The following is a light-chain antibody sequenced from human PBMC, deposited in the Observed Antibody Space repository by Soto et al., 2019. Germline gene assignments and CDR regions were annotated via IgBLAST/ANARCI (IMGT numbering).Light chain of an antibody. CDR3: CSYAGSKMVL. Sequence: QSVLTQPRSVSGSPGQSVSISCPGTSSDVGAYDYVSWFQRHPGKGPKLIIFDVHERPSGVPNRFSGSKSGNTASLTISGLRADDEADYYCCSYAGSKMVLFGGGTKLTV. CDR2: DVH. V-gene: IGLV2-11*01. J-gene: IGLJ2*01. CDR1: SSDVGAYDY.